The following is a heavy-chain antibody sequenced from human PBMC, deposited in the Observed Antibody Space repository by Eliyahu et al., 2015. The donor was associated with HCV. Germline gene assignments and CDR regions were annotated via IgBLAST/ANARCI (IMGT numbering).Heavy chain of an antibody. CDR3: ARDAGPAAYPPDN. Sequence: QVQLVESGGGVVQPGRSLRXPCAASGFTFSSXGMHXVRQAPGXGLEWVAXIWYDGSNKYYAXXVKGRFTISRDNSKNTLYLQMNSLRAEDTAVYYCARDAGPAAYPPDNWGQGTLVTVSS. J-gene: IGHJ4*02. CDR2: IWYDGSNK. V-gene: IGHV3-33*01. CDR1: GFTFSSXG.